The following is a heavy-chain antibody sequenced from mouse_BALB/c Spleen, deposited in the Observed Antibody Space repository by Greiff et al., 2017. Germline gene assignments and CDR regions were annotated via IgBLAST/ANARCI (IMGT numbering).Heavy chain of an antibody. CDR3: ARQDALITTGAWFAY. V-gene: IGHV5-6*01. CDR1: GFTFSSYG. CDR2: ISSGGSYT. J-gene: IGHJ3*01. Sequence: EVKLQESGGDLVKPGGSLKLSCAASGFTFSSYGMSWVRQTPDKRLEWVATISSGGSYTYYPDSVKGRFTISRDNAKNTLYLQMSSLKSEDTAMYYCARQDALITTGAWFAYWGQGTLVTVSA. D-gene: IGHD2-4*01.